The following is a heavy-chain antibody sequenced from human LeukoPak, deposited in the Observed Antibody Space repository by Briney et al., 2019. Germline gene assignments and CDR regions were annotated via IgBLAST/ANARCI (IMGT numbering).Heavy chain of an antibody. CDR1: GFTFSSYA. CDR2: ISTSGTST. J-gene: IGHJ4*02. Sequence: GGSLRLSCAASGFTFSSYAMSWVRQAPGRGLEWVSAISTSGTSTYYADSLKGRFTISRDNSKNTLYLLMNSLRAEDTAVYYCARESGSVTSEVDFDYWGQGTLVTVSS. CDR3: ARESGSVTSEVDFDY. V-gene: IGHV3-23*01. D-gene: IGHD4-17*01.